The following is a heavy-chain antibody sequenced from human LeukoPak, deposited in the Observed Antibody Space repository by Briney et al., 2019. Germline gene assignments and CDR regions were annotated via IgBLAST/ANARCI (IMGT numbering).Heavy chain of an antibody. D-gene: IGHD5-24*01. CDR1: GGSISSSSYY. J-gene: IGHJ4*02. CDR2: IYYSGST. CDR3: ARPRDGCNYWSY. V-gene: IGHV4-39*01. Sequence: PSETLSLTCTVSGGSISSSSYYWGWIRQPPGKGLEWIGSIYYSGSTYYNPSLKSRVTISVDTSKNQFSLKLSSVTAADTAVYYCARPRDGCNYWSYWGQGTLVTVSS.